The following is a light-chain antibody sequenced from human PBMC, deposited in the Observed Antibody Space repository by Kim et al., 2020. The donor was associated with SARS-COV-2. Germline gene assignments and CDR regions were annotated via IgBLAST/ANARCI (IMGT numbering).Light chain of an antibody. CDR2: DVT. Sequence: GQSVTISCTGTSSDVGGYNYVSWYQQHTGKAPKVMIYDVTKRPSGVPDRFSGSKSGNTASLTISGLKAEDEADYYCCSYAGSYTFVFGTGTKVTVL. J-gene: IGLJ1*01. V-gene: IGLV2-11*01. CDR3: CSYAGSYTFV. CDR1: SSDVGGYNY.